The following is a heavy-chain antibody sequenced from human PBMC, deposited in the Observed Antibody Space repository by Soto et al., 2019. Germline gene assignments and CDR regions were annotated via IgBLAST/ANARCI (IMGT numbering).Heavy chain of an antibody. V-gene: IGHV1-69*02. CDR1: GGTFSSYT. Sequence: QVQLVQSGAEVKKPGSSVKVSCKASGGTFSSYTXSXXXXXXXQGLEWMGRIIPILGIANYAQKFQGRVTXXXXXXXXXXXXXXXXXXXXXXXXXXXXXXXXXXXXXGFDYWGQGTLVTVSS. CDR2: IIPILGIA. CDR3: XXXXXXXXXXGFDY. J-gene: IGHJ4*02.